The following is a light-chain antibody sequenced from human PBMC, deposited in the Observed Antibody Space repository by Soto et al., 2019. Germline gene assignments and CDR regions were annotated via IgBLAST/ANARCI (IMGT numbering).Light chain of an antibody. V-gene: IGLV2-11*01. CDR3: CSYAGTPYV. CDR2: GVS. Sequence: QSALTQPRSVSACPGQSVTISCTGTRSDVGGYNYVSWYQHHPGKAPKLMIYGVSARPSGVPDRFSGSKSGNTASLTISGLQAEDEADYYCCSYAGTPYVFGTGTKLTVL. J-gene: IGLJ1*01. CDR1: RSDVGGYNY.